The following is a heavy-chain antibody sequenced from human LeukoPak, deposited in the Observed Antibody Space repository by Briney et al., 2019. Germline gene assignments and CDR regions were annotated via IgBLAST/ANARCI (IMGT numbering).Heavy chain of an antibody. CDR1: GGSISSYY. CDR2: IYYSGST. D-gene: IGHD5-18*01. J-gene: IGHJ5*02. V-gene: IGHV4-59*01. Sequence: SETLSLTCTVSGGSISSYYWSWLRQPPGKGLEWIGYIYYSGSTNYNPSLKSRVTISVDTSKNQFSLKLSSVTAADTPVYYCARDSSSYEGNVWFDPWGQGTLVTVSS. CDR3: ARDSSSYEGNVWFDP.